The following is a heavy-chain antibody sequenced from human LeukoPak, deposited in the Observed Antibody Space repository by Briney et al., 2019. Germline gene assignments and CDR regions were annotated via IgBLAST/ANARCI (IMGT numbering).Heavy chain of an antibody. CDR1: GFTFSNYA. CDR3: AKINSGSYTDY. CDR2: ISSSGGGT. V-gene: IGHV3-23*01. Sequence: GGSLRLSCAASGFTFSNYAMSWIRQAPGKGLEWVSSISSSGGGTYYADSVKGRFTISRDNSKNTLSLQMNSLKAEDTAVYYCAKINSGSYTDYWGQGTLVTVSS. D-gene: IGHD1-26*01. J-gene: IGHJ4*02.